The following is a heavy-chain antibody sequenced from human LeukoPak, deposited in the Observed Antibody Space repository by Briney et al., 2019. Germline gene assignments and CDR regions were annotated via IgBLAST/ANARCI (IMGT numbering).Heavy chain of an antibody. CDR3: AKDLVAGIIGFDY. CDR2: IDSGGST. V-gene: IGHV3-23*01. Sequence: GGSLRLSCAASGFTFSSYSMSWVRQAPGKGLEWVSAIDSGGSTYYTDSVKGRFTISRDNSKNTLYLQMNSLRAEDTAVYYCAKDLVAGIIGFDYWGQGTLVTVSS. J-gene: IGHJ4*02. CDR1: GFTFSSYS. D-gene: IGHD6-19*01.